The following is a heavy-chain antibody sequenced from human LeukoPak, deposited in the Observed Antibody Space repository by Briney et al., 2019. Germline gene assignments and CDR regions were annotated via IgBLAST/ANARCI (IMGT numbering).Heavy chain of an antibody. CDR2: IGTSSSTI. Sequence: GGSLRLSCVASGFSFSTYGMNWVRQAPGKGLAWVSYIGTSSSTIHYADSVKGRFTISRDNAKSSLYLQMNSLRDEDAAVYYCASHDYGGNSGDYRGQGNLVTVSS. CDR1: GFSFSTYG. D-gene: IGHD4-23*01. CDR3: ASHDYGGNSGDY. V-gene: IGHV3-48*02. J-gene: IGHJ4*02.